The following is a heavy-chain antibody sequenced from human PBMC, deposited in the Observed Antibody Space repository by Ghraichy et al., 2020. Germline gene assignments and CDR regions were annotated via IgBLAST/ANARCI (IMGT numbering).Heavy chain of an antibody. Sequence: GSLRLSCAASGFTVSSNYMSWVRQAPGKGLEWVSVIYSGGSTYYADSVKGRFTISRDNSKNTLYLQMNSLRAEDTAVYYCARGTPDTAMVNYFDYWGQGTLVTVSS. CDR3: ARGTPDTAMVNYFDY. J-gene: IGHJ4*02. CDR2: IYSGGST. D-gene: IGHD5-18*01. V-gene: IGHV3-53*01. CDR1: GFTVSSNY.